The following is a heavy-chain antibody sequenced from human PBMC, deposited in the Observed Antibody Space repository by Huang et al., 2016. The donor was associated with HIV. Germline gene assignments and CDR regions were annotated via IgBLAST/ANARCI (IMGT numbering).Heavy chain of an antibody. CDR1: GFTFSAFS. J-gene: IGHJ4*02. V-gene: IGHV3-48*01. CDR3: ARGKYDVLTGWDDTYYFDH. D-gene: IGHD3-9*01. CDR2: IRIDNGIT. Sequence: EVQLVESGGRLVRPGGSLRLACAASGFTFSAFSMNWIRPAPGTGLEWISYIRIDNGITYYADAEKGRVTISGDTAKNELYLQMNSLRADDTALYFCARGKYDVLTGWDDTYYFDHWGQGTLVTVSS.